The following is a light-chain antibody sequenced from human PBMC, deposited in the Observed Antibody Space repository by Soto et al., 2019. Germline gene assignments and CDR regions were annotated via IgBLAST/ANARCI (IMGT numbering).Light chain of an antibody. Sequence: EIVLTQSPGTLSLSPGERATLSCRASQSVSSSYLAWYQQKPGQAPRLLIYGASSRATGIPDRFSGSGSGTDFTLTISRLETEDFAVYYCQQYGGSRAFTCGGGTKVEIK. J-gene: IGKJ4*01. CDR1: QSVSSSY. V-gene: IGKV3-20*01. CDR3: QQYGGSRAFT. CDR2: GAS.